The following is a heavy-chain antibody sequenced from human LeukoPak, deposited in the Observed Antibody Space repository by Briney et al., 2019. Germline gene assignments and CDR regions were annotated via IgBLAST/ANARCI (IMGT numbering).Heavy chain of an antibody. Sequence: GESLKISCKGSGYNFTNYWIAWVRQMPGEGLEWMGVIYAADSDTRYSPSFQGQVTISADKSISTAYLQWSSLKASDTAMYYCARPTFPRVYGSGSYYVDYWGQGTLVTVSS. J-gene: IGHJ4*02. D-gene: IGHD3-10*01. CDR2: IYAADSDT. CDR3: ARPTFPRVYGSGSYYVDY. V-gene: IGHV5-51*01. CDR1: GYNFTNYW.